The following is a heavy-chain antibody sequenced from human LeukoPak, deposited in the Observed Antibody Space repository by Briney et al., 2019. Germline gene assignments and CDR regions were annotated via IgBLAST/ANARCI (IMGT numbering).Heavy chain of an antibody. CDR2: ISSSGSTI. V-gene: IGHV3-48*04. D-gene: IGHD6-13*01. J-gene: IGHJ4*02. Sequence: GGSLRLSCAASGFTFSSYSMNWVRQAPGKGLEWVSYISSSGSTIYYADSVKGRFTISRDNAKNSLYLQMNNLRAEDTAVYYCATRRRYSSSYWGQGTLVTVSS. CDR3: ATRRRYSSSY. CDR1: GFTFSSYS.